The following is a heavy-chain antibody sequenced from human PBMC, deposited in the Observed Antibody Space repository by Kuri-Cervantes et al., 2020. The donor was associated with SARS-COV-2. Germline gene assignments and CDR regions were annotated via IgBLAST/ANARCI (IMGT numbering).Heavy chain of an antibody. V-gene: IGHV2-70*11. D-gene: IGHD4-11*01. CDR3: VRIRAATVIADY. CDR1: GYSISSGYYW. J-gene: IGHJ4*02. Sequence: TLSLTCTVSGYSISSGYYWGWIRQPPGKALEWLARIDWDDDKYYKTSLSTRLSISKDTSKDQVVLTMTNMDPVDTATYYCVRIRAATVIADYWGQGTLVTVSS. CDR2: IDWDDDK.